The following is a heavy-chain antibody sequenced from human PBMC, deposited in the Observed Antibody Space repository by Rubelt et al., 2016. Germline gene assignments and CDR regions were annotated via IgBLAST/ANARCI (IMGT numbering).Heavy chain of an antibody. D-gene: IGHD4-23*01. CDR1: GGSFSGYY. V-gene: IGHV4-34*01. CDR3: ARVANGGNYYVDY. CDR2: INHSGRT. J-gene: IGHJ4*02. Sequence: QVQLQQWGAGLLKPSETLSLTCAVYGGSFSGYYWSWIRQPPGKGLEWLGEINHSGRTNYNPSLKSRVTISVETSRNQCSLKLGSVTAADTAVYYCARVANGGNYYVDYWGQGTLVTVSS.